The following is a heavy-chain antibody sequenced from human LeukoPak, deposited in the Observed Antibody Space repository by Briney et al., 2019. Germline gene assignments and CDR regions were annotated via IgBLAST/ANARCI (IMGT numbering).Heavy chain of an antibody. CDR2: INPNSSGT. CDR3: ATDWGYAGMRFAFDI. Sequence: ASVKVSCKASGDTFSGYYMHWVRQAPGQGLEWMGWINPNSSGTNYAQKFQGRVTMTRDTSTSTVYMELSSLRSEDTAVYYCATDWGYAGMRFAFDIWGQGTMVTVSS. D-gene: IGHD2-2*01. J-gene: IGHJ3*02. CDR1: GDTFSGYY. V-gene: IGHV1-2*02.